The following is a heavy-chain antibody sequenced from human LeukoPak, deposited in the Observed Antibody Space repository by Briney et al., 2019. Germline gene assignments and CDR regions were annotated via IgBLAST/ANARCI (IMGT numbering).Heavy chain of an antibody. CDR3: ATPWTAAGYYFDY. J-gene: IGHJ4*02. V-gene: IGHV1-3*01. D-gene: IGHD6-13*01. CDR2: INAGNGNT. Sequence: ASVKVFCKASGYTFTSYAMHWVRQAPGQRLEWMGWINAGNGNTKYSQKFQGRVTITRDTSASTAYMELSSLRSEDTAVYYCATPWTAAGYYFDYWGQGTLVTVSS. CDR1: GYTFTSYA.